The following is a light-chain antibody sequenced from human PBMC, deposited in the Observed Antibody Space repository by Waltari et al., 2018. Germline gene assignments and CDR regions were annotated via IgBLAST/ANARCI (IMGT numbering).Light chain of an antibody. CDR2: KAS. Sequence: DIQMTQSPSSLSASLGDRVTITCRASQIISYWLAWYQQKPGKAPKLLVYKASSLESGVPSRFSGSVSGTEYTLTISSLQPDDFATYYCQQYNTYPATFGQGTKVEIK. CDR3: QQYNTYPAT. J-gene: IGKJ2*01. V-gene: IGKV1-5*03. CDR1: QIISYW.